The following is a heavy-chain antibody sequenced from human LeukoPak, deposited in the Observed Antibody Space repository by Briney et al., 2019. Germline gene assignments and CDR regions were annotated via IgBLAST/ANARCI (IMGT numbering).Heavy chain of an antibody. V-gene: IGHV3-7*01. D-gene: IGHD2-15*01. CDR3: ARDATRGGDFDS. Sequence: GGSLRLSCVGSGFSFREYWMGWLRQTPGKGLEWVGNIKEDGSKTYYVDSVKGRFTISRDSAKNSLYLQMNSLRAEDTAVYYCARDATRGGDFDSWGQGTLVTVSS. CDR1: GFSFREYW. J-gene: IGHJ4*02. CDR2: IKEDGSKT.